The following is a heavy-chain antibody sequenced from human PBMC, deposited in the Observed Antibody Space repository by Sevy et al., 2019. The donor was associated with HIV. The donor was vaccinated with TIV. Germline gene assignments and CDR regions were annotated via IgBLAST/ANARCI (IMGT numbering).Heavy chain of an antibody. CDR2: INSDGSST. Sequence: GGSLRLSCAASGFTFSSYWMHWVRQAPGKGLVWVSRINSDGSSTSYADSVKGRFTISRDNAKNTLYLQMNSLRAEDPAVYYCARGGGVLCSSTSCPKTRFDPWGQGTLVTVSS. J-gene: IGHJ5*02. CDR3: ARGGGVLCSSTSCPKTRFDP. CDR1: GFTFSSYW. D-gene: IGHD2-2*01. V-gene: IGHV3-74*01.